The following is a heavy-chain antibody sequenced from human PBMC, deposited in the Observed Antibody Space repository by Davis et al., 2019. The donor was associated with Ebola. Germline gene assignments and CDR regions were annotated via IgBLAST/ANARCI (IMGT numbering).Heavy chain of an antibody. CDR2: ISSSSSTL. V-gene: IGHV3-48*01. CDR1: GFTFNSYS. J-gene: IGHJ6*03. Sequence: GESLKISCAASGFTFNSYSMNWVRQAPGKGLEWVSYISSSSSTLYYADSVKGRFTISRDKAKNSLYLHMNSLRAEETAVYYCARKREVTFYYYYYYMDVWGKGTTVTVSS. D-gene: IGHD4-11*01. CDR3: ARKREVTFYYYYYYMDV.